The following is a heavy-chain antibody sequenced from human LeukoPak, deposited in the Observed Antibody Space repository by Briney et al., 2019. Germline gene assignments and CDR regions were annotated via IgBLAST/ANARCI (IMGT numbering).Heavy chain of an antibody. CDR3: AREGYYGSGSPPSLYFDY. Sequence: PGGSLRLSCAASGFTFSAFWMHWVRQAPGKGLVWVSRINSDDSRTTYADSVKGRFTISRDNSRSTLYLQMNSLRPEDTAIYYCAREGYYGSGSPPSLYFDYWGQGTLVTVSS. V-gene: IGHV3-74*01. D-gene: IGHD3-10*01. CDR1: GFTFSAFW. J-gene: IGHJ4*02. CDR2: INSDDSRT.